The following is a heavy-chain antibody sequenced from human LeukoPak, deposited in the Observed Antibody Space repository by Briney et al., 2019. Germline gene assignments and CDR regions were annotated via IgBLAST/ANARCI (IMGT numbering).Heavy chain of an antibody. D-gene: IGHD6-13*01. CDR1: GYTFTGYY. J-gene: IGHJ4*02. Sequence: ASVKVSCKASGYTFTGYYMHWVRQAPGQGLEWMGWINPNSGGTNYAQKFQGRVTMTRDTSISTAYMELSRLRSDDTAVYYCARAAPGIAAADDYWGQGTLVTVSS. V-gene: IGHV1-2*02. CDR2: INPNSGGT. CDR3: ARAAPGIAAADDY.